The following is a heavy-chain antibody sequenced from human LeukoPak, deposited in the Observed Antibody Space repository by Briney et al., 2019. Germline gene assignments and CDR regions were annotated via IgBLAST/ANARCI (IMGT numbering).Heavy chain of an antibody. D-gene: IGHD2-2*02. CDR2: INHSGST. CDR1: GGSISSYY. CDR3: ASRWVLCSTSCYRYDY. Sequence: SETLSLTCTVSGGSISSYYWSWIRQPPGKGLEWIGEINHSGSTNYNPSLKSRVTISVDTSKNQFSLKLSSVTAADTAVYYCASRWVLCSTSCYRYDYWGQGTLVTVSS. J-gene: IGHJ4*02. V-gene: IGHV4-34*01.